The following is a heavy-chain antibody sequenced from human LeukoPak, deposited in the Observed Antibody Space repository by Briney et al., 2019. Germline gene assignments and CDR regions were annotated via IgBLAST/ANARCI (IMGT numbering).Heavy chain of an antibody. CDR1: GSTFSSYW. V-gene: IGHV3-74*01. J-gene: IGHJ4*02. D-gene: IGHD6-6*01. CDR2: INGDGSST. Sequence: GGSLRLSCAASGSTFSSYWMHWVRQAPGKGLVWVSRINGDGSSTSYADSVKGRFTISRDNAKNALYLQMNSLRAEDTAVYYCARDPLLVASFDYWGQGTLVTVSS. CDR3: ARDPLLVASFDY.